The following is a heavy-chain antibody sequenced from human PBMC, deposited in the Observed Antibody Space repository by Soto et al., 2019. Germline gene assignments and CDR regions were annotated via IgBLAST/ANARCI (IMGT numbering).Heavy chain of an antibody. V-gene: IGHV3-21*02. CDR3: ARARGNDWYSDY. Sequence: EVQLVESGGGLVRPGGSLRLSCTASGFSFSDYSFNWVRQAPGKGLEWVSSITHTGTNAHYADSVKGRFTISKDSADNSLILQMTSLRAEDTAVYHCARARGNDWYSDYWGQGTLVTVSS. CDR1: GFSFSDYS. J-gene: IGHJ4*02. D-gene: IGHD2-21*02. CDR2: ITHTGTNA.